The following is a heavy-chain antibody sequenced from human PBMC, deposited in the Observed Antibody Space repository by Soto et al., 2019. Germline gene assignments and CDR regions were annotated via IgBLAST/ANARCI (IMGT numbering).Heavy chain of an antibody. D-gene: IGHD6-19*01. Sequence: QVQLQESGPGLVKPSGTLSLTCAVSGGSISSSNWWSWVRQPPGKGLEWIGEIYHSGSTNYNPSLKRRVTRSVDKSKNQFALKLSSVNAADTAVYYCARVAVAGTRVDYWGQGTLVTVSS. V-gene: IGHV4-4*02. CDR1: GGSISSSNW. J-gene: IGHJ4*02. CDR3: ARVAVAGTRVDY. CDR2: IYHSGST.